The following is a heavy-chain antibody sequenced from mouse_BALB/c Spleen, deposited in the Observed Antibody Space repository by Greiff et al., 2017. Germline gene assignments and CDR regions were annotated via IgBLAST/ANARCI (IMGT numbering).Heavy chain of an antibody. J-gene: IGHJ4*01. CDR2: ISYDGSN. V-gene: IGHV3-6*02. Sequence: EVKLQESGPGLVKPSQSLSLTCSVTGYSITSGYYWNWIRQFPGNKLEWMGYISYDGSNNYNPSLKNRISITRDTSKNQFFLKLNSVTTEDTATYYCARKGALLALYAMDYWGQGTSVTVSS. CDR3: ARKGALLALYAMDY. CDR1: GYSITSGYY.